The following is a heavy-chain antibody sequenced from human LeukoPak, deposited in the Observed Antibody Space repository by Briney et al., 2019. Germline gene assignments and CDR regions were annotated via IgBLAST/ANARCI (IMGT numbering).Heavy chain of an antibody. CDR2: ISSSSSYI. J-gene: IGHJ4*02. CDR3: ARDPTAYSGYDRLDY. V-gene: IGHV3-21*01. D-gene: IGHD5-12*01. Sequence: GGSLRLSCAASGFTFSSYSMNWVRQAPGKGLEWVSSISSSSSYIYYADSVKGRFTIPRDNAKNSLYLQMNSLRAEDTAVYYCARDPTAYSGYDRLDYWGQGTLVTVSS. CDR1: GFTFSSYS.